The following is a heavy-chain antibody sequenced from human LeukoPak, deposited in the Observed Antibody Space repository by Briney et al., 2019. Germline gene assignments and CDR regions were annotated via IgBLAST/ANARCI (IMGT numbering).Heavy chain of an antibody. CDR1: GGSISSGGYY. CDR3: VRDQQVERAMAKGFDP. CDR2: IYYSGST. D-gene: IGHD6-13*01. Sequence: SQTLSLTCTVSGGSISSGGYYWRWTRQHPGKGLGWIGYIYYSGSTYYNPSLKSRVTISVDTSKDQFSLKLSSVTAADTAVYYCVRDQQVERAMAKGFDPWGQGTLVTVSS. J-gene: IGHJ5*02. V-gene: IGHV4-31*03.